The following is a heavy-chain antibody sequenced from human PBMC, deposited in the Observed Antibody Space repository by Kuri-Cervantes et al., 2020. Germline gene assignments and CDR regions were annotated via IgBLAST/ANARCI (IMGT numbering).Heavy chain of an antibody. V-gene: IGHV3-21*05. D-gene: IGHD5-24*01. CDR2: ISSSSSYI. J-gene: IGHJ3*02. CDR1: GFTFSSYS. Sequence: GESLKISCAASGFTFSSYSMNWVRQAPGKGLEWVSYISSSSSYIYYADSVKGRFTISRDNAKNSLYLQMNSLRAEDTAVYYCARMGQEDGYNLGAFDIWGQGTMVTVSS. CDR3: ARMGQEDGYNLGAFDI.